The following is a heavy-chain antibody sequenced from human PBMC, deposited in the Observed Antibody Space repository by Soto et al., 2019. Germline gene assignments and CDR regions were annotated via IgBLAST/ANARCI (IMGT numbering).Heavy chain of an antibody. V-gene: IGHV4-30-4*01. CDR1: GASISSGDYF. J-gene: IGHJ4*02. Sequence: SETLSLTCTVSGASISSGDYFWSWIRQSPGKGLEWIGYIYDSGSSYYNPSLKSRVTMSVDTSKNQFSLKLSSVTAADTAVYYCAREKGYISGPKNFDYWGQGTLVTVSS. CDR3: AREKGYISGPKNFDY. CDR2: IYDSGSS. D-gene: IGHD5-12*01.